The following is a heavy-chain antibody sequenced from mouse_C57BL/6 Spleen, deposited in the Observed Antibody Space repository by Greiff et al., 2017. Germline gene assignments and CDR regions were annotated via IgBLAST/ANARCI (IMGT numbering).Heavy chain of an antibody. D-gene: IGHD1-1*01. CDR3: AIHYGSSYSYWYFDV. CDR2: IDPNSGGT. V-gene: IGHV1-72*01. CDR1: GYTLTSYW. Sequence: VQLQQPGAELVKPGASVKLSCKASGYTLTSYWMHWVKQRPGRGLEWIGRIDPNSGGTKYNEKFKSKATLTVDKPSSTAYMQLSSLTSEDSAVYYSAIHYGSSYSYWYFDVWGTGTTVTGSS. J-gene: IGHJ1*03.